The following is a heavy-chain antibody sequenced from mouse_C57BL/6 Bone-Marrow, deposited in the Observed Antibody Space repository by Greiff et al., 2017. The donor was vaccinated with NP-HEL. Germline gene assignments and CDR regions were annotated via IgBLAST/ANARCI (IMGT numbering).Heavy chain of an antibody. D-gene: IGHD3-2*02. J-gene: IGHJ2*01. V-gene: IGHV1-50*01. Sequence: QVQLQQPGAELVKPGASVKLSCKASGYTFTSYWMQWVKQRPGQGLEWIGAIDPSDSYTNYNQKFKGKATLTVDTSSSTAYMQLSSLTSEDSAVYYCAGDSSGYFDYWGQGTTLTVSS. CDR1: GYTFTSYW. CDR2: IDPSDSYT. CDR3: AGDSSGYFDY.